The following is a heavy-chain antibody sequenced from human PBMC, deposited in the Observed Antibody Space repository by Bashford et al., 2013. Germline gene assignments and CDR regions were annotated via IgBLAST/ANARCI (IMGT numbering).Heavy chain of an antibody. CDR2: VYDSGRT. CDR1: GDSISSPGYY. CDR3: AARRPSSGTTRYYFDS. Sequence: SETLSLTCSVSGDSISSPGYYWGWIRQPPGKGLEWVATVYDSGRTNYNSSLKSRVILSVDTSRNQFTLKVNLLTAADTAAYYCAARRPSSGTTRYYFDSWGQGTLVTVSS. V-gene: IGHV4-39*01. J-gene: IGHJ4*02. D-gene: IGHD1-7*01.